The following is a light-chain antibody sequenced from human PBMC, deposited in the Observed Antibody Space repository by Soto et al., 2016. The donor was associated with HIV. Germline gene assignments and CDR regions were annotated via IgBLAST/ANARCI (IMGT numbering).Light chain of an antibody. CDR3: QQYNSYSET. V-gene: IGKV1-5*03. CDR1: QTISTW. J-gene: IGKJ1*01. Sequence: DIQMTQSPSSVSASVGDRVAITCRASQTISTWLAWYQQRPGKVPKLLIYKASTLESGVPSRFSGSGSGTEFTLTISSLQPDDFATYYCQQYNSYSETFGQGTQVEIK. CDR2: KAS.